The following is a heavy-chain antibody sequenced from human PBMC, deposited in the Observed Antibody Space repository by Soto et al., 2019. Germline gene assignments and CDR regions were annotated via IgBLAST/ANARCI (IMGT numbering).Heavy chain of an antibody. J-gene: IGHJ5*02. CDR2: INPNSGGT. V-gene: IGHV1-2*02. CDR3: ARDRSSWYAGRWFDP. CDR1: GYTFTGYY. D-gene: IGHD6-13*01. Sequence: ASVKVSCKASGYTFTGYYMHWVRQAPGQGLEWMGWINPNSGGTNYAQKFQGRVTITADKSTSTAYMELSSLRSEDTAVYYCARDRSSWYAGRWFDPWGQGALVTVSS.